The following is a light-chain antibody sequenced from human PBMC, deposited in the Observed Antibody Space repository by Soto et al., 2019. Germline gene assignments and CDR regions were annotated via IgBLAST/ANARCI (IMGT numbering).Light chain of an antibody. V-gene: IGKV1-39*01. Sequence: DIQMTQSPSSLSASVGDRVTITCRASQTIGNYLNWYQQKPGKAPKLLIYAATTLQSGVPSRFSGGGSGTDFTLTISSLQPEDFATYYCQHYSTVWAFGQGTKVDMK. CDR2: AAT. J-gene: IGKJ1*01. CDR1: QTIGNY. CDR3: QHYSTVWA.